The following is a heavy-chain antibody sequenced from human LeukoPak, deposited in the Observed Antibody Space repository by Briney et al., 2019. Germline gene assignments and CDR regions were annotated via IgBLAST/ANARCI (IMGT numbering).Heavy chain of an antibody. CDR1: GGSLSGYY. D-gene: IGHD2-15*01. CDR3: AREDMVVGGASDI. V-gene: IGHV4-34*01. CDR2: IDHIGTT. J-gene: IGHJ3*02. Sequence: PSETLSLTCEVFGGSLSGYYWSWIRQSPRQGLEWIGEIDHIGTTNYNSSLKTRVTMSVDMSKRQFSLKLTSVTAADTAVYYCAREDMVVGGASDIWGQGTTVSVST.